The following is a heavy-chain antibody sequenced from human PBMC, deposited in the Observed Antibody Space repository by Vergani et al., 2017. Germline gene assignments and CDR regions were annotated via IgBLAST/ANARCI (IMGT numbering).Heavy chain of an antibody. V-gene: IGHV4-34*01. Sequence: QVQLQESGPGLVKPSETLSLTCAVYGGSFSGYYWSWIRQPPGKGLEWIGEINHSGSTNYNPSLKSRVTISVDTSKNQFSLKLSSVTAADTAVYYCASDSSWYGGVDYWGQGTLVTVSS. CDR1: GGSFSGYY. CDR3: ASDSSWYGGVDY. CDR2: INHSGST. J-gene: IGHJ4*02. D-gene: IGHD6-13*01.